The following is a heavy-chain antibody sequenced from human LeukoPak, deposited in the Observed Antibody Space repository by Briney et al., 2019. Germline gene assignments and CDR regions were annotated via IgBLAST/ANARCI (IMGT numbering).Heavy chain of an antibody. CDR2: IDGYGTTT. Sequence: GGSLRLSCAASGFAFNSYLMNWVRQAPGKGLVWVSRIDGYGTTTSYEDSVQGRFTISRDNAKNTLYLQMNSLRAEDTAVYYCARDSGADRRYFDLWGRGTLVTVSS. CDR1: GFAFNSYL. V-gene: IGHV3-74*01. CDR3: ARDSGADRRYFDL. D-gene: IGHD7-27*01. J-gene: IGHJ2*01.